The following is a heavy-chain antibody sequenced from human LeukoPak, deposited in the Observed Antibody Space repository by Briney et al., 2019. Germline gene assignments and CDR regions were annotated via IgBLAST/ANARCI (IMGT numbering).Heavy chain of an antibody. CDR1: GGPFSGYY. CDR2: INHSGST. D-gene: IGHD2-2*01. V-gene: IGHV4-34*01. J-gene: IGHJ1*01. Sequence: SETLSLTCAVYGGPFSGYYWSWIRQPPGKGLEWIGEINHSGSTNYNPSLKSRVTISVDTSKNPFSLKLSSVTAADTAVYYCATHCSSTSRYERAYFQHWGQGTLVTVSS. CDR3: ATHCSSTSRYERAYFQH.